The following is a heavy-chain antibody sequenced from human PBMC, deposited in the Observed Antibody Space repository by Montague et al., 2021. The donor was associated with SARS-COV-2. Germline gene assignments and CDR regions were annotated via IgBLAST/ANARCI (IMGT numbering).Heavy chain of an antibody. J-gene: IGHJ6*01. CDR1: AYTFTRFD. Sequence: SVKVSCKASAYTFTRFDIHWVRQAPGQGLEWMGWVNPNSANTGYAQKFQGRVTMTRNIAVSTAYMELSSFHQGPIGLPPGTLLQEHLWG. V-gene: IGHV1-8*01. CDR3: TLLQEHL. CDR2: VNPNSANT.